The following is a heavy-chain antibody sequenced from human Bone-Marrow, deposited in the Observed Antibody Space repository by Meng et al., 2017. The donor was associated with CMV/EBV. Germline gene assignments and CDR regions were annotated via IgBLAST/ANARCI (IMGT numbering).Heavy chain of an antibody. Sequence: SETLSLTCAVYGGSFSGYYWSWIRQPPGKGLEWIGEINHSGSTNYNPSLKSRVTISVDTSKNQFSLKLSSVTAADTAVYYCARERRRFGEIANKFHDFWGQGTLVTSSS. D-gene: IGHD3-10*01. J-gene: IGHJ4*02. CDR2: INHSGST. CDR3: ARERRRFGEIANKFHDF. V-gene: IGHV4-34*01. CDR1: GGSFSGYY.